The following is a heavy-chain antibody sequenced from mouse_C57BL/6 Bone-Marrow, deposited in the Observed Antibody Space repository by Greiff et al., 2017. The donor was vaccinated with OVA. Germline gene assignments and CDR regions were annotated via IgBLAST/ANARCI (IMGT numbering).Heavy chain of an antibody. CDR2: IWSGGST. D-gene: IGHD2-4*01. CDR3: ARRNYDYDEAMDY. CDR1: GFSLTSYG. J-gene: IGHJ4*01. V-gene: IGHV2-2*01. Sequence: VQLQESGPGLVQPSQSLSITCTVSGFSLTSYGVHWVRQSPGKGLEWLGVIWSGGSTHYNAAFISRLSISKDNSKSQVFFKMNSLQADDTAIYYCARRNYDYDEAMDYWGQGTSVTVSS.